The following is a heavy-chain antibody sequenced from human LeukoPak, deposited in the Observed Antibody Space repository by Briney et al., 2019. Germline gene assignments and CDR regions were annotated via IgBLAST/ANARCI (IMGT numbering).Heavy chain of an antibody. CDR2: IYTRGST. V-gene: IGHV4-4*07. J-gene: IGHJ5*02. CDR1: GGSISTYY. CDR3: ARDDRNNFLFDP. D-gene: IGHD1-1*01. Sequence: SETLSLTCIVSGGSISTYYWSWIRQPAGRGLEWIGRIYTRGSTNYNPSLKSRVTMSVDTSKNQFSLKLSSVTAADTAVYYCARDDRNNFLFDPWGQGTLVTVSS.